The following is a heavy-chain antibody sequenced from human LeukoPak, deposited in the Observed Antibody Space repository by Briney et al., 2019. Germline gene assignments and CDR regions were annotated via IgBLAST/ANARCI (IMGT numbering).Heavy chain of an antibody. CDR1: GFTFSSYA. CDR3: ARGPYGSGSPSYYFDY. J-gene: IGHJ4*02. D-gene: IGHD3-10*01. Sequence: GGSLRLSCAASGFTFSSYAMSWVRQAPGKGLEWVSYISSSGSTIYYADSVKGRFTISRDNAKNSLYLQMNSLRAEDTAVYYCARGPYGSGSPSYYFDYWGQGTLVTVYS. CDR2: ISSSGSTI. V-gene: IGHV3-48*03.